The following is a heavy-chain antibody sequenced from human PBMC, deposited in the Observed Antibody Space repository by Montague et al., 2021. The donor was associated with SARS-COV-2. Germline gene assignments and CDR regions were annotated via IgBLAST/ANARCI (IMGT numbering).Heavy chain of an antibody. Sequence: SETLSRTCTVSGGSISSYYWSWIRQPPGKGLEWIGYIYYSGSTNXNPSLKSRVTISVDTSKNLFSLKLSSVTAADTAVYYCARGSGWMGNAFDIWGQGAMVTVSS. CDR1: GGSISSYY. J-gene: IGHJ3*02. CDR2: IYYSGST. D-gene: IGHD6-19*01. CDR3: ARGSGWMGNAFDI. V-gene: IGHV4-59*01.